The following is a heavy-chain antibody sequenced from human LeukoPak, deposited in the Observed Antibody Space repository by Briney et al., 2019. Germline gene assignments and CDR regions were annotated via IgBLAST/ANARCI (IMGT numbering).Heavy chain of an antibody. Sequence: PSETLSLTCTVSGGSISSYYWSWIRQPPGKGLEWIGYIYYSGSTNYSPSLKSRVTISVDTSKNQFSLKLSSVTAADTAVYYCAGSYYDFWSGYSYYMDVWGKGTTVTVSS. J-gene: IGHJ6*03. CDR3: AGSYYDFWSGYSYYMDV. D-gene: IGHD3-3*01. CDR2: IYYSGST. CDR1: GGSISSYY. V-gene: IGHV4-59*08.